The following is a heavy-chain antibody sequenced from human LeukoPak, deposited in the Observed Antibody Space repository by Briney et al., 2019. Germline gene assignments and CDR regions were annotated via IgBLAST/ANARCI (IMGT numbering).Heavy chain of an antibody. CDR1: GGSITGYY. J-gene: IGHJ4*02. Sequence: PSETLSLTCTVSGGSITGYYWNWIRQPAGKGLERIGRMDPKGTTSYNPSLKSRVTMSVDTSKNQFSLKLKSVTAADTAMYYCARGYCSGANCYTAPDYWGQGTLVTVSS. D-gene: IGHD2-15*01. CDR3: ARGYCSGANCYTAPDY. CDR2: MDPKGTT. V-gene: IGHV4-4*07.